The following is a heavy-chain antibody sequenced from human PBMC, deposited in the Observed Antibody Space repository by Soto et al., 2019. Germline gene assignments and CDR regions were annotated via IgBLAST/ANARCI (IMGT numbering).Heavy chain of an antibody. CDR2: MNPNSGNT. V-gene: IGHV1-8*01. D-gene: IGHD2-15*01. J-gene: IGHJ6*02. CDR1: GYTFTSYD. CDR3: ARAPVVDFYYYYGMDV. Sequence: QVQLVQSGAEVKKPGASVKVSCKASGYTFTSYDINWVRQATGQGLEWMGWMNPNSGNTGYAQKFQGRVTMTRNTSISTAYMELSSLRSEDTAVYYCARAPVVDFYYYYGMDVWGQGTTVTVSS.